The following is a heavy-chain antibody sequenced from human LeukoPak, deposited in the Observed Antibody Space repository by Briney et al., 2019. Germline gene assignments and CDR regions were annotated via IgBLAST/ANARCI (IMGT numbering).Heavy chain of an antibody. J-gene: IGHJ4*02. CDR3: GRVALDTSMIHY. Sequence: GSLRLSCAASGFTFSTYGMHWVRQAPGKGLEWVALISFDGSKIYYADSVKGRFTISRDDAENSLYLQMNSLRVEDTAVYYCGRVALDTSMIHYWGQGTLVTVSS. CDR1: GFTFSTYG. CDR2: ISFDGSKI. V-gene: IGHV3-30*03. D-gene: IGHD5-18*01.